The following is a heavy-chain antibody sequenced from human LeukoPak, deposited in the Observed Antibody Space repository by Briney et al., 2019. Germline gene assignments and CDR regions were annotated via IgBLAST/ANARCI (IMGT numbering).Heavy chain of an antibody. V-gene: IGHV3-48*02. CDR2: ISSSGSTI. D-gene: IGHD3-10*01. CDR3: ARLEYYYVSGNYYKLFDY. J-gene: IGHJ4*02. Sequence: PGGSLRLSCAASGFTFSSYNMNWVRQAPGKGLEWVSDISSSGSTIYFADSVKGRFTISRDNAKNSLYLQMNGLRDEDTAVYYCARLEYYYVSGNYYKLFDYWGQGTLVTVCS. CDR1: GFTFSSYN.